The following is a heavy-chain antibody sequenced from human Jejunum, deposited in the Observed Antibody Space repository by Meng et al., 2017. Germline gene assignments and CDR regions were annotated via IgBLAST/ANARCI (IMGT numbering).Heavy chain of an antibody. CDR3: ARHTGNFGLDF. Sequence: QVQLMQSGSEFKKPGAAVKVSCKTSGYTFTSQSLNWVRQAPGQGLEWIGWINTNTGNSNYAPGFTGRFVFSLDTSVSTAYLQISSLNVEDTAVYYCARHTGNFGLDFWGQGTLVTVSS. CDR2: INTNTGNS. CDR1: GYTFTSQS. D-gene: IGHD4-23*01. V-gene: IGHV7-4-1*02. J-gene: IGHJ4*02.